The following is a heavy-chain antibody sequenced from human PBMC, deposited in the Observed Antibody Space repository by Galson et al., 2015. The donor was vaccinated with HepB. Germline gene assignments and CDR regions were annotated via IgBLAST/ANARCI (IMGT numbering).Heavy chain of an antibody. CDR3: TTTLPGYCSSTSCYTGRDY. CDR2: IKSKTDGGTT. J-gene: IGHJ4*02. D-gene: IGHD2-2*02. Sequence: SLRLSCAASGFTFSNAWMSWVRQAPGKGLEWVGRIKSKTDGGTTDYAAPVKGRFTISRDDSKNTLYLQMNSLKTEDTAVYYCTTTLPGYCSSTSCYTGRDYWGQGTLVTVSS. CDR1: GFTFSNAW. V-gene: IGHV3-15*01.